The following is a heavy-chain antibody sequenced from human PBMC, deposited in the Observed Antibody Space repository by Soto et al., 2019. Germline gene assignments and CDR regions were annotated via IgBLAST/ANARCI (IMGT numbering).Heavy chain of an antibody. J-gene: IGHJ4*02. CDR2: ISGSGGST. D-gene: IGHD4-17*01. Sequence: GGSLRLSCAASGFTFSSYAMSWVRQAPGKGLEWVSAISGSGGSTYYADSVKGRFTISRDNSKNTLYLQMNSLRAEDTAVYYCAKAVPSLTTVTTYFDYWGQGTLVTVSS. CDR1: GFTFSSYA. CDR3: AKAVPSLTTVTTYFDY. V-gene: IGHV3-23*01.